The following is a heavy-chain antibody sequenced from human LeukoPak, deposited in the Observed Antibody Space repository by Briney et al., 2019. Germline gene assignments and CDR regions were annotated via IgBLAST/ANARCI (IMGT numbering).Heavy chain of an antibody. CDR3: ARDGIVGAITWGYYYFGMDV. CDR2: IYYSGST. J-gene: IGHJ6*02. Sequence: QTSETLSLTCTVSGGSISSSSYYWGWIRQPPGKGLEWIGSIYYSGSTNYNPSLKSRVTISVDMSKNQFSLKLTSVTAADTAVYYCARDGIVGAITWGYYYFGMDVWGQGTTVTVSS. CDR1: GGSISSSSYY. V-gene: IGHV4-39*07. D-gene: IGHD1-26*01.